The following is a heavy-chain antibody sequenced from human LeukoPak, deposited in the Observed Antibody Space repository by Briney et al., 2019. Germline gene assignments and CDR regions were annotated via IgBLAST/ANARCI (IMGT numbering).Heavy chain of an antibody. V-gene: IGHV4-39*01. CDR1: GGSISTTSYY. D-gene: IGHD2-15*01. Sequence: SETLSLTCTVSGGSISTTSYYWGWIRQPPGEGLEWIGSIYYTGITFYNASLKSRLTISVDTSKNQFSLDLSSVTAADTALYYGGRHSSRDAFDIWGQGTMVTVSS. CDR3: GRHSSRDAFDI. J-gene: IGHJ3*02. CDR2: IYYTGIT.